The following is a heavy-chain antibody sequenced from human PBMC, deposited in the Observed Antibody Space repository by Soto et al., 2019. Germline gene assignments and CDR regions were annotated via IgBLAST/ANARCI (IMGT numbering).Heavy chain of an antibody. Sequence: SVKVSCKASGGTFSSYAISWVRQAPGQGLEWMGGIIPIFGTANYAQKFQGRVTITADESTSTAYMELSSLRSEDTAVYYCARGGARGYDFWSGYPLRVPLGVWGQGTTVTVSS. J-gene: IGHJ6*02. CDR2: IIPIFGTA. CDR3: ARGGARGYDFWSGYPLRVPLGV. CDR1: GGTFSSYA. V-gene: IGHV1-69*13. D-gene: IGHD3-3*01.